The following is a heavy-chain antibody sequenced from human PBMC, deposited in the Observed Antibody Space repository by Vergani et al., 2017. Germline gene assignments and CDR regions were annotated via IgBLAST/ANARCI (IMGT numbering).Heavy chain of an antibody. CDR3: VHRLGYFDWDGALDV. D-gene: IGHD3-9*01. V-gene: IGHV2-5*01. CDR1: GFSLTTGGEG. J-gene: IGHJ3*01. Sequence: QITLRESGPTLVKPTQTLTLTCTFSGFSLTTGGEGVGWIRQPPGRALEWLAFVYWNDDERYSPSLKSRVTITKDTSKNEVILTMATMDPVDTATYYCVHRLGYFDWDGALDVWGAGRMDSDCS. CDR2: VYWNDDE.